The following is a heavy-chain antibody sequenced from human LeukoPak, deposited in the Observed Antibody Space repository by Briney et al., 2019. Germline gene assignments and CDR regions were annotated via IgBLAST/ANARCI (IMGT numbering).Heavy chain of an antibody. CDR3: VRGLGDY. V-gene: IGHV3-74*01. J-gene: IGHJ4*02. CDR2: INSDGSIT. Sequence: GGSLRLSCAASGFTFSSYWMHWVCQLPGKGLVWVSRINSDGSITTYADSVKGRFTISRDDAKNTLYLQMKSLRAEDTAVYYCVRGLGDYWGQGTLVTVSS. CDR1: GFTFSSYW.